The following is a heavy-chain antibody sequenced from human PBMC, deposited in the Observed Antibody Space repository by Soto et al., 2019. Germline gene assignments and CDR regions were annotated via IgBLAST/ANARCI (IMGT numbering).Heavy chain of an antibody. CDR3: ARHHCHNGVSPWGGFDT. CDR1: GFTFSIYS. J-gene: IGHJ5*02. V-gene: IGHV3-21*01. CDR2: INYNSDSI. D-gene: IGHD2-8*01. Sequence: ASLRLSCAASGFTFSIYSMNWLRQAPGKGLEWVSTINYNSDSIFYADSVQGRFTISRDNAKNFVYLQMDSLGAEDTAVYYCARHHCHNGVSPWGGFDTWGQGTLVTVSS.